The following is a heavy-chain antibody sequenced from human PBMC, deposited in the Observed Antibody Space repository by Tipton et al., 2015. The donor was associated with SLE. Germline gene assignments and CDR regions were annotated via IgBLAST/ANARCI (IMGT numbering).Heavy chain of an antibody. D-gene: IGHD3-10*01. J-gene: IGHJ6*02. CDR2: IYTSGST. CDR3: ARDYYGSGKRGMDV. CDR1: GGSISSSNW. V-gene: IGHV4-61*09. Sequence: TLSLTCAVSGGSISSSNWWSWIRQPAGKGLEWIGYIYTSGSTNYNPSLKSRVSISVDTSRNQFSLKLSSVTAADTAVYYCARDYYGSGKRGMDVWGQGTTVTVSS.